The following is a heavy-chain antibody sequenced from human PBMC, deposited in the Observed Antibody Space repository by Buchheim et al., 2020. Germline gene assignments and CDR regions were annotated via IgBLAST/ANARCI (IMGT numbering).Heavy chain of an antibody. D-gene: IGHD3-10*01. CDR1: GFTFSSYA. CDR2: SCGSGGST. Sequence: EVQLLESGGGLVQPGGSLRLSCAVSGFTFSSYAMSWVRQAPGKGLEWVSASCGSGGSTYYADSVQGRFAIPRDNSKNTLYLQMNSLRAEDTAVYYCAKEERWVGEGDYYGMDVWGQGTT. V-gene: IGHV3-23*01. CDR3: AKEERWVGEGDYYGMDV. J-gene: IGHJ6*02.